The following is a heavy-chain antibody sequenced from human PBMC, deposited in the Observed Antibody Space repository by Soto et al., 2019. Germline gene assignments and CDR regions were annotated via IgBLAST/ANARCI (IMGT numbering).Heavy chain of an antibody. J-gene: IGHJ3*02. Sequence: GGSLRLSCAASGFTFSSYAMSWVRQAPGKGLEWVSAISGSGGSIGYADSVKGRFTISRDNAKNSLYLQMNSLRAEDTALYYFAKDIKCSSTSCYFLVFAIWVKGKMVTVSS. V-gene: IGHV3-23*01. CDR2: ISGSGGSI. CDR3: AKDIKCSSTSCYFLVFAI. CDR1: GFTFSSYA. D-gene: IGHD2-2*01.